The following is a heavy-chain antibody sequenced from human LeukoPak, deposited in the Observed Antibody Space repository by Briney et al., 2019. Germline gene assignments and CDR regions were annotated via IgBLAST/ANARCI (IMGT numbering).Heavy chain of an antibody. CDR3: ARGGNRFGGFYFDY. Sequence: KPSETLSLTCTVSADSLSSGGHSWAWIRQLPGKGLESIGFIHHSGSSRHNPSLKDRVAISVDASRKQFALRLSSVTAADTAIYYCARGGNRFGGFYFDYWGQGIQVIVSS. CDR1: ADSLSSGGHS. J-gene: IGHJ4*02. CDR2: IHHSGSS. V-gene: IGHV4-31*03. D-gene: IGHD3-10*01.